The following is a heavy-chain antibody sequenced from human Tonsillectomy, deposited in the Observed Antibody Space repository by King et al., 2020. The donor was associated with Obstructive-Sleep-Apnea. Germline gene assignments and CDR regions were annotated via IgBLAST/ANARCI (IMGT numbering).Heavy chain of an antibody. Sequence: VQLVESGGGLVQPGGSLRLSCAASGFTFSTYAISWVRQAPGKGLEWVSAIYLRVTTFYAGSVRGRFTISRDNSKYTVDLQVNSLRAEDTAIYYCAKEGGGSGVYWVDSWGQGTLVTVSS. CDR1: GFTFSTYA. J-gene: IGHJ4*02. CDR2: IYLRVTT. CDR3: AKEGGGSGVYWVDS. V-gene: IGHV3-23*04. D-gene: IGHD3-10*01.